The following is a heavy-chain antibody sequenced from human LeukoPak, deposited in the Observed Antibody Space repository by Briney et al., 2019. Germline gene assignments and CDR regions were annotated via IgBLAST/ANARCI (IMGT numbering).Heavy chain of an antibody. CDR3: ARAGTGAAAAGPGTSFDI. J-gene: IGHJ3*02. CDR2: INPNSGGT. Sequence: ASVKVSCKASAYTFTSYDINWVRQAPGQGLEWMGWINPNSGGTNYAQKFQGRVTMTRDTSISTAYMELSRLRSDDTAVYYCARAGTGAAAAGPGTSFDIWGQGTMVTVSS. V-gene: IGHV1-2*02. CDR1: AYTFTSYD. D-gene: IGHD6-13*01.